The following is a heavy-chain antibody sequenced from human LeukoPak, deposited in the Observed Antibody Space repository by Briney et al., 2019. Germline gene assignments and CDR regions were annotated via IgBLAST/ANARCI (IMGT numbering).Heavy chain of an antibody. V-gene: IGHV4-59*08. CDR2: IYYSGST. CDR1: GVSSSSSY. CDR3: ARHQKYTAMISGYYAMDV. Sequence: SETLSLTCTVSGVSSSSSYWSWIRQPPGKGLEWIGYIYYSGSTNYNPSLKSRVTISVDTSKNQFSLKLSSVTAADTAVYYCARHQKYTAMISGYYAMDVWGQGTTVTVSS. D-gene: IGHD5-18*01. J-gene: IGHJ6*02.